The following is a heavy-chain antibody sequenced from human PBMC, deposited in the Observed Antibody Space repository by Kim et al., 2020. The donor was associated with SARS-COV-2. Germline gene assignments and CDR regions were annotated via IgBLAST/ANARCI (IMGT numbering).Heavy chain of an antibody. D-gene: IGHD4-17*01. CDR1: GFTFSNYA. V-gene: IGHV3-30-3*01. CDR2: ISYDGSNK. CDR3: ARDLDYHGEGGIDY. J-gene: IGHJ4*02. Sequence: GGSLRLSCAASGFTFSNYAMHWVRQAPGKGLEWVAVISYDGSNKYYADSVKGRFTISRDNSKNTLYLQMNSLRAEDTAVYYCARDLDYHGEGGIDYWGQGTLVTVSS.